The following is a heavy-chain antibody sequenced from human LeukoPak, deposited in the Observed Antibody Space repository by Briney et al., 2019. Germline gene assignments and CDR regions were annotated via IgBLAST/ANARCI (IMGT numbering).Heavy chain of an antibody. J-gene: IGHJ5*02. CDR2: IYVSGTT. D-gene: IGHD5-18*01. CDR3: ARGGYNYGYTS. V-gene: IGHV4-61*02. CDR1: GDSLSRGTYY. Sequence: PSQTLSLTCTVSGDSLSRGTYYWSWTRQPAGMGLEWIGLIYVSGTTDYNPSLKSRVTISVDTPKNQFSMKLNSVTAADTAVYYCARGGYNYGYTSWGQGTLVTVSS.